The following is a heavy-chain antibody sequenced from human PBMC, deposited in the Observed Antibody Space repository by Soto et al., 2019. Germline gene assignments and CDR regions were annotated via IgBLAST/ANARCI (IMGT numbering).Heavy chain of an antibody. CDR1: GIAFSNYA. CDR3: AKDPDRYDYVWGSYRYIDH. D-gene: IGHD3-16*02. J-gene: IGHJ4*02. Sequence: GGSLRLSCTASGIAFSNYAMSWVCQAPRKGLEWVSTISTSGGRPYYADSVKGRFTISRDNSKNTLYLQMNSLRAEDTAVYYCAKDPDRYDYVWGSYRYIDHWGQGTLVTVSS. V-gene: IGHV3-23*01. CDR2: ISTSGGRP.